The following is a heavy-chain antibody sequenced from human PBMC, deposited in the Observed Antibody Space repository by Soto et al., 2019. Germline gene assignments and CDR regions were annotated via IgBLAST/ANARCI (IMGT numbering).Heavy chain of an antibody. CDR3: ARGGYSGEYTGKMDD. CDR2: ISASNGDT. CDR1: GNSFSSFV. V-gene: IGHV1-18*01. D-gene: IGHD4-17*01. J-gene: IGHJ6*02. Sequence: QVYMVQSGGELKKPGASVKVSCRASGNSFSSFVISWVRQAPGQGLEWMGWISASNGDTNYAQKLQGKVNMTTGTSTNTAYMEVRSLTSADTAVYFCARGGYSGEYTGKMDDWGQGTPVTVSS.